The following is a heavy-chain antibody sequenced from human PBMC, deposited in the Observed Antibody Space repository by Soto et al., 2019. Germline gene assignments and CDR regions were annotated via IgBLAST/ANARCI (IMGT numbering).Heavy chain of an antibody. V-gene: IGHV3-73*02. Sequence: EVQLVESGGGLVQPGGSLKLSCIASGSTFSDSAMHWVRLASGKGLEWLGRVRSKANNYATTYAASVKGKFTFSRDDSRNTAHLQMNSLETEDTAVYYCTRHPDYGDEGYFDSWGQGTLVSVSP. J-gene: IGHJ4*02. CDR1: GSTFSDSA. CDR3: TRHPDYGDEGYFDS. D-gene: IGHD4-17*01. CDR2: VRSKANNYAT.